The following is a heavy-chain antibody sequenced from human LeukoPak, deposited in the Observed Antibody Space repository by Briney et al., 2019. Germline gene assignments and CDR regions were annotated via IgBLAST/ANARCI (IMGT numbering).Heavy chain of an antibody. V-gene: IGHV3-30*04. CDR1: GFTFSSYV. Sequence: GGSLRLSCAASGFTFSSYVMHWVRQAPGKGLEWVAIISYDGSNEYYADSVKGRFTISRDNSKNTLYLQMNSLRAEDTAVYYCEISGWGRSSGWGQGTLVTVSS. D-gene: IGHD6-19*01. CDR3: EISGWGRSSG. CDR2: ISYDGSNE. J-gene: IGHJ4*02.